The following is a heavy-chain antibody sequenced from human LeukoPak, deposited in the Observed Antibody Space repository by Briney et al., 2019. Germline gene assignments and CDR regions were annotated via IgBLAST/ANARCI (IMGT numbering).Heavy chain of an antibody. D-gene: IGHD4-17*01. Sequence: SETLSLTCTVSGGSISSYYWSWIRQPPGKGLEWIGYIYYSGSTNYNPSLKSRVTISVDTSMNHFSLKLTSVTAADTAVYYCARETTRDRFMDVWGKGTTVTVSS. J-gene: IGHJ6*03. CDR1: GGSISSYY. V-gene: IGHV4-59*12. CDR3: ARETTRDRFMDV. CDR2: IYYSGST.